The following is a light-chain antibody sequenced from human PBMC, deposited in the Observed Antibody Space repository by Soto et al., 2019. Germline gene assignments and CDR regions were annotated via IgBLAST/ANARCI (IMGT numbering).Light chain of an antibody. CDR2: DAV. CDR3: HQYGSSLGT. CDR1: QSVTGTN. Sequence: EIVLTQSPGTLSLSPGEGATLSCRASQSVTGTNLAWYQQRPGQAPRLLIYDAVRMATGIPDRFSGSGSGTDFTLTISRLEPEDCAVYYCHQYGSSLGTFGQGTKVEI. V-gene: IGKV3-20*01. J-gene: IGKJ2*01.